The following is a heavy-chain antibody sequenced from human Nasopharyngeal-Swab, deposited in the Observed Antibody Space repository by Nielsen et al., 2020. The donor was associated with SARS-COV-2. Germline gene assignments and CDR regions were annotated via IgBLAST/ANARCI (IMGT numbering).Heavy chain of an antibody. V-gene: IGHV3-72*01. CDR1: GFTFSDYY. Sequence: GESLKISCAASGFTFSDYYMDWVRQAPGKGLEWICRSRNKANSYTTEYAASVRGRFTVSRDEPNNALFLQMNSLKTEDTAVYYCARGRNSFDYWGQGALVTVSS. CDR2: SRNKANSYTT. CDR3: ARGRNSFDY. J-gene: IGHJ4*02.